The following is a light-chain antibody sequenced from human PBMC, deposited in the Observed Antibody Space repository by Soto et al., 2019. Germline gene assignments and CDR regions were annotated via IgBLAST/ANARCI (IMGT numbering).Light chain of an antibody. CDR1: QSVSNSY. J-gene: IGKJ5*01. Sequence: IVLTQSPGTLSLSPGERATLFCRASQSVSNSYLAWYQQKPGQAPRLLIYGASSRATGIPDRFSGSGSGTDFTLTISRLEPEDSAVYYCQQYGSSPPAFGQGTRLEIK. CDR2: GAS. CDR3: QQYGSSPPA. V-gene: IGKV3-20*01.